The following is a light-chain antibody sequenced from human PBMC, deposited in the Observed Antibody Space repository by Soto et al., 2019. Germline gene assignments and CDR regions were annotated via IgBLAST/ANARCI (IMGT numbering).Light chain of an antibody. V-gene: IGLV2-14*01. Sequence: QSALTQPPSVSGSPGQSITISCTGTSSDIVSNNYVSWFQQRPGKAPTFIIYEVSNRPSGVSTHFSGSKSGNTASLTISGLLPEDEAEYYCSSYTTTTRLFGGGTKVTVL. CDR2: EVS. J-gene: IGLJ3*02. CDR1: SSDIVSNNY. CDR3: SSYTTTTRL.